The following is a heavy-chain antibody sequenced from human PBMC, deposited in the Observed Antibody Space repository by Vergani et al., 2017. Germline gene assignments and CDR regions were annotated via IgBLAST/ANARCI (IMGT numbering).Heavy chain of an antibody. J-gene: IGHJ4*02. CDR3: AISLRYFDWLPCY. V-gene: IGHV1-2*02. D-gene: IGHD3-9*01. CDR2: INPNTGGT. Sequence: QVQLVQSGAEVKKPGASVKVSCKASGYTFTGYYIHWVRQAPGRGLEWMGWINPNTGGTNYAQKFQGRVTVTRDTSISTADMELSRLRSDDTAVYYCAISLRYFDWLPCYWGQGTLVTVSS. CDR1: GYTFTGYY.